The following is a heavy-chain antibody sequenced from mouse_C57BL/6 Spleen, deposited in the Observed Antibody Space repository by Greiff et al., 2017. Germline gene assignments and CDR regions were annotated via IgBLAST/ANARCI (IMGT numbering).Heavy chain of an antibody. CDR3: AIFPVFSSSYAMDY. V-gene: IGHV1-74*01. CDR2: IHPSDSDT. CDR1: GYTFTSYW. J-gene: IGHJ4*01. D-gene: IGHD1-1*01. Sequence: QVQLKQPGAELVKPGASVKVSCKASGYTFTSYWMHWVKQRPGQGLEWIGRIHPSDSDTNYNQKFKGKATLTVDKSSSTAYMQLSSLTSEDSAVYYCAIFPVFSSSYAMDYWGQGTSVTVSS.